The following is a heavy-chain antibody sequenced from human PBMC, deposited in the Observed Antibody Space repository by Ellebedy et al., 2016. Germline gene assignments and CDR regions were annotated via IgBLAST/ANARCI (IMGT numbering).Heavy chain of an antibody. Sequence: ASVKVSXXASGYTFTGYYMHWVRQAPGQGLEWMGWINPNSGGTNYAQKFQGWVTMTRDTSISTAYMELSRLRSDDTAVYYCARDIVVVVAARAFDIWGQGTMVTVSS. CDR1: GYTFTGYY. CDR2: INPNSGGT. V-gene: IGHV1-2*04. CDR3: ARDIVVVVAARAFDI. D-gene: IGHD2-15*01. J-gene: IGHJ3*02.